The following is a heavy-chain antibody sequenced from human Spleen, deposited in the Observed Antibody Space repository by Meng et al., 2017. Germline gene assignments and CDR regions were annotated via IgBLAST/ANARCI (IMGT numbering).Heavy chain of an antibody. J-gene: IGHJ4*02. CDR2: MNEDGRTI. D-gene: IGHD2-15*01. CDR3: VRDFGGPSDS. Sequence: EVEVMGAGGGLVQPGGCRRLSCAASGFTVSSFGMHWVRQAPGKGLVWVSRMNEDGRTINYAGSVRGRFTISRDSARNTLSLQMNNLSAEETAVYYCVRDFGGPSDSWGQGTLVTVSS. V-gene: IGHV3-74*01. CDR1: GFTVSSFG.